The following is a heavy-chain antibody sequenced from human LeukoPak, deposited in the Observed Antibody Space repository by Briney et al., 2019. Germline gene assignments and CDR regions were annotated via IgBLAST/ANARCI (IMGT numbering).Heavy chain of an antibody. D-gene: IGHD2-8*02. V-gene: IGHV3-23*01. J-gene: IGHJ4*02. CDR2: SGTDGDT. CDR1: GFSFSSTA. CDR3: AKKTPGAYPFDY. Sequence: GGSLRLSCAASGFSFSSTAMNWVRQAPGKGLEWVSASGTDGDTYYADSVQGRFTISRDNSRNTLYLQMTSLRADDTAVYYCAKKTPGAYPFDYWGQGTLVTVSP.